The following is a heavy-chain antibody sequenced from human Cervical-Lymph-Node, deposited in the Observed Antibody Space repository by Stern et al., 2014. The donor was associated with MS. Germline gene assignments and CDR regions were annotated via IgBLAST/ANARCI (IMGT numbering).Heavy chain of an antibody. CDR3: ASSIVVVPAAENKGFDP. J-gene: IGHJ5*02. Sequence: EVQLVESGGGLVKPGGSLRVSCAASGFNFSSFAMNWVRQAPGKGPAWVSSISSTSTYIYYADSVTGRFTVSRANAQNALFLQMTSLRAEDTAVYYCASSIVVVPAAENKGFDPWGQGTLVTVSS. V-gene: IGHV3-21*01. D-gene: IGHD2-2*01. CDR2: ISSTSTYI. CDR1: GFNFSSFA.